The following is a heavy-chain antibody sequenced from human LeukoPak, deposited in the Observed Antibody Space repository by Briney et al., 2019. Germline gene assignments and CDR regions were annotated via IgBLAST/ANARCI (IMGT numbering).Heavy chain of an antibody. CDR3: ARRRVAAGPIDY. J-gene: IGHJ4*02. D-gene: IGHD6-13*01. CDR2: IYPGDSDT. Sequence: GESLQISCKGSGYSFSSYWIGWVRQMPGKGLEWMGLIYPGDSDTRYIPPFQGQVTISADKAISTAYLQWSSLKASDTAMYYCARRRVAAGPIDYWGQGTLVTVSS. V-gene: IGHV5-51*01. CDR1: GYSFSSYW.